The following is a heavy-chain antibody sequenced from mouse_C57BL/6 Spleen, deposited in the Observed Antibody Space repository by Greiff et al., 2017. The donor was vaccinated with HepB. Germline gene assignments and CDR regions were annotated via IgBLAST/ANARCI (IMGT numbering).Heavy chain of an antibody. Sequence: VQLQQSGAELVRPGASVTLSCKASGYTFTDYEMHWVKQTPVHGLEWIGAIDPETGGTAYNQKFKGKAILTADKSSSTAYMELRSLTSEDSAVYYCTRAYGYSFAYWGQGTLVTVSA. V-gene: IGHV1-15*01. CDR3: TRAYGYSFAY. D-gene: IGHD2-2*01. J-gene: IGHJ3*01. CDR2: IDPETGGT. CDR1: GYTFTDYE.